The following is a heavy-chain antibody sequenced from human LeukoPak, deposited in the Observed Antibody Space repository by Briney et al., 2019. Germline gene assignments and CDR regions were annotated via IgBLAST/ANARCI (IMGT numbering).Heavy chain of an antibody. CDR1: GFTFSSCA. D-gene: IGHD6-19*01. CDR2: ISGNGGNT. J-gene: IGHJ4*02. Sequence: GGSLRLSCAASGFTFSSCAMSWVRQTPGKGLEWVSGISGNGGNTYYADSVKGRFTIYRDNSKNTLFLQMNSLSAEDTAVYYCAKMPVSYSSGWSNFDYWGQGTLVTVSS. CDR3: AKMPVSYSSGWSNFDY. V-gene: IGHV3-23*01.